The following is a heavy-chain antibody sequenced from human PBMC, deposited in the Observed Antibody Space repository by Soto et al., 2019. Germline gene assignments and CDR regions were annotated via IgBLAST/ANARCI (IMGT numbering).Heavy chain of an antibody. CDR1: GASVISTKW. Sequence: SETLSLTCAFSGASVISTKWWSWVRQSPGKGLEWIGNIHYNGNTKYSPSLKSRVTMSVDTSKNHFSLKLISVTTADTAVYFCAREGNLGRWIQPLDSWGQGTLVTVSS. CDR3: AREGNLGRWIQPLDS. V-gene: IGHV4-4*02. CDR2: IHYNGNT. D-gene: IGHD2-2*03. J-gene: IGHJ4*02.